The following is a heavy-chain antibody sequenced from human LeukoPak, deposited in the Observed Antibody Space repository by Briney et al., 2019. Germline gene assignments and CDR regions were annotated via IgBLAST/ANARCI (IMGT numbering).Heavy chain of an antibody. CDR2: INHSGST. V-gene: IGHV4-34*01. CDR3: ARGLSGSGS. J-gene: IGHJ5*02. D-gene: IGHD3-10*01. Sequence: PSETLSLTCAVYGGSFSGYYWSWIRQPPGKGLEWIGEINHSGSTNYNPSLKSRVTISVDTSKNQSSLKLSSVTAADTAVYYCARGLSGSGSWGQGTLVTVSS. CDR1: GGSFSGYY.